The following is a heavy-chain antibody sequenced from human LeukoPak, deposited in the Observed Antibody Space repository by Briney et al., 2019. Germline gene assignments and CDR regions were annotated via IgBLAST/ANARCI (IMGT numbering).Heavy chain of an antibody. CDR1: GGTFSSYA. D-gene: IGHD6-13*01. CDR3: AKLAAAGTVHWFDP. J-gene: IGHJ5*02. Sequence: SVKVSCKASGGTFSSYAISWVRQAPGPGLEWMGGIIPIFGTANYAQKFQGRVTITADESTSTAYMELSSLRSEDTAVYYCAKLAAAGTVHWFDPWGQGTLVTVSS. V-gene: IGHV1-69*13. CDR2: IIPIFGTA.